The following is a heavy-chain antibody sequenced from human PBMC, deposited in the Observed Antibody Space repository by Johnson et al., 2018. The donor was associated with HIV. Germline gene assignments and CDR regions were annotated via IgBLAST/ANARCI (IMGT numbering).Heavy chain of an antibody. CDR2: INPDGSQT. D-gene: IGHD4-23*01. CDR3: ANLGDYSGINGFDI. CDR1: GFTFSNYW. V-gene: IGHV3-74*01. J-gene: IGHJ3*02. Sequence: VQLVESGGDLVQPGGSLRLSCVVSGFTFSNYWMEWVRQAPGKGLVWVSRINPDGSQTTYADSVKGRFTISRDNSKNTLYLQINSLRAEDTAVYYCANLGDYSGINGFDIWGQGTMVTVSS.